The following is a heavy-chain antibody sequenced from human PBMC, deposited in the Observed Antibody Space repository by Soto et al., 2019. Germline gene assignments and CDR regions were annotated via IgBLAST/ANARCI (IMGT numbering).Heavy chain of an antibody. CDR3: EKAQYSSYDISLNLDS. J-gene: IGHJ4*02. CDR1: GFTFSSYA. D-gene: IGHD5-12*01. CDR2: ISGSGGST. V-gene: IGHV3-23*01. Sequence: EVQLLESGGGLVQPGGSLRLSCAASGFTFSSYAMTWVRQVPGKGLEWVSGISGSGGSTYYADSVKGRFTSSRDTSKNTLYLQMISRRAEDMAVYYCEKAQYSSYDISLNLDSRGQGALVTVSS.